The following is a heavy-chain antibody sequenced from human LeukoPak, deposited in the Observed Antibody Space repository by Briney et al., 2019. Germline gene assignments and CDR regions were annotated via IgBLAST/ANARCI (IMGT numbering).Heavy chain of an antibody. D-gene: IGHD3-22*01. CDR2: ISSSSSYT. Sequence: GGSLRLSCAASGFTFSDYYMSWIRQAPGKGLEWVSYISSSSSYTNYADSVEGRFTISRDNAKNSLYLQMNSLQTEDTAAYYCATDFYDSTWGQGTLVTVSS. CDR1: GFTFSDYY. J-gene: IGHJ5*02. V-gene: IGHV3-11*05. CDR3: ATDFYDST.